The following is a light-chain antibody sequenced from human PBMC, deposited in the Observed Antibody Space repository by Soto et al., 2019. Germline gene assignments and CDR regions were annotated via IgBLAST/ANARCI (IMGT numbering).Light chain of an antibody. V-gene: IGLV3-21*02. CDR3: QVWESSTDHYV. J-gene: IGLJ1*01. CDR2: DDS. Sequence: SYELTQPPSVSVAPGQTARITCEGDSLGSKSVHWYQQRPGQAPILVVFDDSDRPSGIHEQFSGSKSGNTATLTFSGVEAGAEADYYCQVWESSTDHYVFGTGTKLTVL. CDR1: SLGSKS.